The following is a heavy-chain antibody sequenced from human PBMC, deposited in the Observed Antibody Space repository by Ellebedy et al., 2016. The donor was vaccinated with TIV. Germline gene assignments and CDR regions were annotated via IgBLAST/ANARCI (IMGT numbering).Heavy chain of an antibody. CDR3: ARDRYPAFPMVVTATPLDY. J-gene: IGHJ4*02. D-gene: IGHD2-21*02. Sequence: AASVKVSCKASGGTFSSYAISWVRQAPGQGLEWMGGIIPIFGTANYAQKFQGRVTITADESTSTAYMELSSLRSEDTAVYYCARDRYPAFPMVVTATPLDYWGQGTLVTVSS. CDR1: GGTFSSYA. V-gene: IGHV1-69*13. CDR2: IIPIFGTA.